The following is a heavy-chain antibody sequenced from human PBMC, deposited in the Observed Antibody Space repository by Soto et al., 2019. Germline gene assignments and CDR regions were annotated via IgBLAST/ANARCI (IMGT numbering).Heavy chain of an antibody. D-gene: IGHD5-12*01. J-gene: IGHJ6*02. CDR3: AREGVAPYYYYGMDV. CDR1: GYTFTRAG. V-gene: IGHV1-18*01. Sequence: ASVKVSCKASGYTFTRAGISWVRQAPGQGLEWMGWISTYNGDTNYAQTFQGRVTMTTDTSTSTVHMEVRSLRSDDTAVYYCAREGVAPYYYYGMDVWGQGTPVTVSS. CDR2: ISTYNGDT.